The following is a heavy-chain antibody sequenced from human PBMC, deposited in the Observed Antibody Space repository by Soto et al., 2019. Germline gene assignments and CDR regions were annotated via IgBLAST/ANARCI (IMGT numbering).Heavy chain of an antibody. J-gene: IGHJ4*02. D-gene: IGHD3-22*01. V-gene: IGHV1-18*01. CDR2: ISAYNGNT. Sequence: ASVKVSCKASGYTFTSYGISWVRQAPGQGLEWMGWISAYNGNTNYAQKLQGRVTMTTDTSTSTAYMELRSLRSDDTAVYYCARDRPSGYDSSGYYPHWGQGTLVTVSS. CDR3: ARDRPSGYDSSGYYPH. CDR1: GYTFTSYG.